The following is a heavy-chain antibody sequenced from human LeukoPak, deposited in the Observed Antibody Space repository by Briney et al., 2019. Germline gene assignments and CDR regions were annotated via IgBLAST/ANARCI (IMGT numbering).Heavy chain of an antibody. Sequence: GGSLRLSCAASGFTFNNYWMSWVRQAPGKGLEWVANIKEDGSVKYYVDSMKGRFTISRDNAKNSLYLQMSSLRSEDTAVYYCARGSLLRFLEWLLFYYYGMDVWGQGTTVTVSS. CDR2: IKEDGSVK. V-gene: IGHV3-7*03. D-gene: IGHD3-3*01. CDR3: ARGSLLRFLEWLLFYYYGMDV. CDR1: GFTFNNYW. J-gene: IGHJ6*02.